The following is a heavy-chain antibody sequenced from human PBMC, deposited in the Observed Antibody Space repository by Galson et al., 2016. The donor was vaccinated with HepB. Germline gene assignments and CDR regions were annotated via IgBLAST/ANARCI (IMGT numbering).Heavy chain of an antibody. CDR2: ISGGGAGT. D-gene: IGHD5-18*01. CDR3: AKDQGGDPGMVFDY. Sequence: SLRLSCAASGFTFNNYAMNWVRQAPGKGLEWVSAISGGGAGTYYADSVKGRFTISRDNSKHTLYLQLNSLRAEDTAVYFCAKDQGGDPGMVFDYWGQGTLVTVSS. J-gene: IGHJ4*02. CDR1: GFTFNNYA. V-gene: IGHV3-23*01.